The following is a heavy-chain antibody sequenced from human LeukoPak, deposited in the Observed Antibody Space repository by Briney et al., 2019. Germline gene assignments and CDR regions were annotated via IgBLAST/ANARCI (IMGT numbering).Heavy chain of an antibody. CDR3: ARAVAGPAREYYFDY. CDR1: GFTFSRYS. CDR2: ISSSSNYI. Sequence: GGSLRLSCAASGFTFSRYSMNWVRQAPGKGLEWVSSISSSSNYIYYADSLKVRFTISRDNAANSLFLQMNSLRAEDTALYYCARAVAGPAREYYFDYWGQGTLVTVSS. V-gene: IGHV3-21*01. J-gene: IGHJ4*02. D-gene: IGHD6-19*01.